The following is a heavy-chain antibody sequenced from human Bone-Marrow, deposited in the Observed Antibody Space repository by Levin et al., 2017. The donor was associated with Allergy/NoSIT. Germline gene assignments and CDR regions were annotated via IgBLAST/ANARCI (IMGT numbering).Heavy chain of an antibody. J-gene: IGHJ4*02. CDR1: GYSISSGYY. V-gene: IGHV4-38-2*01. D-gene: IGHD3-3*01. CDR3: ARGNPFFDS. CDR2: LSPLCLP. Sequence: LSLTCAVSGYSISSGYYWGWIRQPPGKGLECLFPLSPLCLPSSPPSLKSRVLISLDTSKNQFSLEFSSVTAADTAIYYCARGNPFFDSWGQGTLVIVSS.